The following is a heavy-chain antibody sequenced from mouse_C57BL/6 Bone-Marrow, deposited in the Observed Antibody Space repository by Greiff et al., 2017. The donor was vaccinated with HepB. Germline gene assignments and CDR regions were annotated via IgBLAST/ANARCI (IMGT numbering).Heavy chain of an antibody. CDR1: GFSLTSYG. CDR2: IWSDGST. D-gene: IGHD1-1*01. V-gene: IGHV2-6-1*01. CDR3: ARQTTVVAPYYYAMDY. Sequence: VQLVESGPGLVAPSQSLSITCTVSGFSLTSYGVHWVRQPPGKGLEWLVVIWSDGSTTYYSAINTRLSISKDNSKSQVFLKMNSLQTDDTAMYYCARQTTVVAPYYYAMDYWGQGTSVTVSS. J-gene: IGHJ4*01.